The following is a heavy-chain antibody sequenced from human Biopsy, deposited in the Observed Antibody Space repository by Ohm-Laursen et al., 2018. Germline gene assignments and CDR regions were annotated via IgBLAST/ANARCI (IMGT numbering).Heavy chain of an antibody. CDR3: ARDSSRRAREGGMDV. J-gene: IGHJ6*02. CDR1: GFNVDSYA. CDR2: ISGSGAYT. D-gene: IGHD6-6*01. Sequence: SLRLSCAASGFNVDSYAMTWVRQAPGRGLECVSVISGSGAYTYYADSVKGRFTISRDNSKNTLYLQMNSLRVEDTAVYYCARDSSRRAREGGMDVWGQGTTVTVSS. V-gene: IGHV3-23*01.